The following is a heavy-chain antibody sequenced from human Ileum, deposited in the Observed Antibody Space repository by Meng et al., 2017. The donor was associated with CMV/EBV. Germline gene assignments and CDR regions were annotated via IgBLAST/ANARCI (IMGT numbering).Heavy chain of an antibody. CDR3: ATISLDSGYDSD. J-gene: IGHJ4*02. CDR2: IWYDGSNK. Sequence: GESLKISCAASGFTFSSYGMHWVRQAPGEGLEGVAVIWYDGSNKYYADSVKGRFTISRDNSKNTLYLQMNSLRAEDTTVYYCATISLDSGYDSDWGQGTLVTVSS. D-gene: IGHD5-12*01. V-gene: IGHV3-33*01. CDR1: GFTFSSYG.